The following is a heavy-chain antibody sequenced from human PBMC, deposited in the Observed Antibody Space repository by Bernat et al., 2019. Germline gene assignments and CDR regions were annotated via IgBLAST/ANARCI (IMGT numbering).Heavy chain of an antibody. CDR2: ISYDGSNK. J-gene: IGHJ4*02. Sequence: QVQLVESGGGVVQPGRSLRLSCAASGFTFSNYAMHWVRQAPGKGLEWVAVISYDGSNKYYADSVKGRFTISRDNSKNMLYLQMNSLRAEDTAVYYCARGSDFWSGYWFLYWGQGTLVTVSS. V-gene: IGHV3-30*01. CDR1: GFTFSNYA. CDR3: ARGSDFWSGYWFLY. D-gene: IGHD3-3*01.